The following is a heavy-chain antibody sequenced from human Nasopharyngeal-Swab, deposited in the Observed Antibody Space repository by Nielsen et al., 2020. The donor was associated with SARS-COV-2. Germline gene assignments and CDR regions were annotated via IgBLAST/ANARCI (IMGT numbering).Heavy chain of an antibody. CDR2: ISSSGSTI. J-gene: IGHJ5*02. D-gene: IGHD3-22*01. CDR1: GFTFSDYY. Sequence: LSLTCAASGFTFSDYYMSWIRQAPGKGLEWVSYISSSGSTIYYADSVKGRFTISRDNAKNSLYLQMNSLRAEDTAVYYCARTYYYDSSGYYYGWFDPWGQGTLVTVSS. CDR3: ARTYYYDSSGYYYGWFDP. V-gene: IGHV3-11*01.